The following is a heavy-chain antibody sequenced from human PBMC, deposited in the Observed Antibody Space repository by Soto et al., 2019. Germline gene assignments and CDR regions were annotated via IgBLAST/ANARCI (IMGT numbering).Heavy chain of an antibody. J-gene: IGHJ4*02. D-gene: IGHD3-3*01. Sequence: GASVKVSCKASGFTFTSSAVQWVRQARGQRLEWIGWIVVGSGNTNYAQKFQERVTITRDMSTSTAYMELSSLRSEDTAVYYCAKSPEGGVTIYNSWGQGTLVTVSS. CDR1: GFTFTSSA. V-gene: IGHV1-58*01. CDR2: IVVGSGNT. CDR3: AKSPEGGVTIYNS.